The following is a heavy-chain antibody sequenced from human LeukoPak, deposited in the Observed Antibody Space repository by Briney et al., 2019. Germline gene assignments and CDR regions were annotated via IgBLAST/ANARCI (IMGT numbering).Heavy chain of an antibody. D-gene: IGHD7-27*01. J-gene: IGHJ4*02. Sequence: PGGSLRLSCAASGFSFSSYGIHWVRQAPGKGLEWAAVIWHDGSSKYYADSVKGRFTISRDNSKNTLYLQMSSLRDDDTAVYYCVREGPGDRRQFDYWGQGTLVTVSA. V-gene: IGHV3-33*01. CDR1: GFSFSSYG. CDR3: VREGPGDRRQFDY. CDR2: IWHDGSSK.